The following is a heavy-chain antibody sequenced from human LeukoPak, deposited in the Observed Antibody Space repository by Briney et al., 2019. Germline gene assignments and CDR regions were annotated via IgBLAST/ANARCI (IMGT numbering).Heavy chain of an antibody. V-gene: IGHV4-39*07. CDR2: IYYSGST. CDR3: ARGDSSGWYAPFDY. Sequence: SETLSLTCTVSGGSISSSSYYWGWIRQPPGKGLEWIGSIYYSGSTYYNPSLKSRVTMSVDTSKNQFSLKLSSVTAADTAVYYCARGDSSGWYAPFDYWGQGTLVTVSS. J-gene: IGHJ4*02. CDR1: GGSISSSSYY. D-gene: IGHD6-19*01.